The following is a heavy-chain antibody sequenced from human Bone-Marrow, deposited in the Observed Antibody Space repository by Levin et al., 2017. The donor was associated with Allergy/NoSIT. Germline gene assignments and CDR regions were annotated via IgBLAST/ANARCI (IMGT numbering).Heavy chain of an antibody. CDR1: GFTFSAYW. Sequence: ETLSLTCAASGFTFSAYWMTWVRQAPGKGLVWVANIKEDGSEEYYMDSVRGRFTISRENAKNTLYLQMSSLRVEDTAVYYCTRDPAAFDSWGQGTLVTVSS. CDR3: TRDPAAFDS. CDR2: IKEDGSEE. J-gene: IGHJ4*02. V-gene: IGHV3-7*01.